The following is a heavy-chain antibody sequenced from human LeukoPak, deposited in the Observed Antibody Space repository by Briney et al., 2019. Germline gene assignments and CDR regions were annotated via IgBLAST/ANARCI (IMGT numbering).Heavy chain of an antibody. D-gene: IGHD2-15*01. Sequence: SVKVSCKASGGTFSSYAISWVRQAPGQGLEWMGGIIPIFGTANYAQKFQGRVTITADESTSTAYMELSSLRSEDTAVYYCAAGYCSGGSCYGIDYWGQGTLVTVSS. J-gene: IGHJ4*02. V-gene: IGHV1-69*13. CDR3: AAGYCSGGSCYGIDY. CDR1: GGTFSSYA. CDR2: IIPIFGTA.